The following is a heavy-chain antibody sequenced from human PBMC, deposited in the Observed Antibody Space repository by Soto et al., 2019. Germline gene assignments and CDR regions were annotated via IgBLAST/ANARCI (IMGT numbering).Heavy chain of an antibody. CDR1: GYTFTGYY. D-gene: IGHD6-6*01. J-gene: IGHJ6*02. V-gene: IGHV1-46*01. CDR2: INPSGGST. Sequence: ASVKVSCKASGYTFTGYYMHWVRQAPGQGLEWMGIINPSGGSTSYAQKFQGRVTMTRDTSTSTVYMELSSLRSEDTAVYYCARVTPVASSSSYYYYYGMDVWGQGTTVTVSS. CDR3: ARVTPVASSSSYYYYYGMDV.